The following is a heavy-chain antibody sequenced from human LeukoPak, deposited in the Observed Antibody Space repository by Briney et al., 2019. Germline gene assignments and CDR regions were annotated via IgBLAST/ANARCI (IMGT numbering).Heavy chain of an antibody. Sequence: ASVKVSCKASGYTFTRYGISWVRQATGQGLEWMGWISAYNGNTNYAQKLQGRVTMTTDTSTSTAYMELRSLRSDDTAVYYCARPGAAAGTGWFDPWGQGTLVTVSS. J-gene: IGHJ5*02. CDR2: ISAYNGNT. CDR1: GYTFTRYG. D-gene: IGHD6-13*01. CDR3: ARPGAAAGTGWFDP. V-gene: IGHV1-18*01.